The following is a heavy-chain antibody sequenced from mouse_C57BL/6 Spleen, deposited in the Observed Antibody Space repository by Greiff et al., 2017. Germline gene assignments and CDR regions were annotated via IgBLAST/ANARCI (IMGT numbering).Heavy chain of an antibody. Sequence: VQLKESGPELVKPGASVKISCKASGYSFTDYNMNWVKQSNGKSLEWIGVINPNYGTTSYNQKFKGKATLTVDQSSSTAYMQLNSLTSEDSAVYYCAGIYYDYDEVAMDYWGQGTSVTVSS. J-gene: IGHJ4*01. D-gene: IGHD2-4*01. CDR3: AGIYYDYDEVAMDY. CDR2: INPNYGTT. V-gene: IGHV1-39*01. CDR1: GYSFTDYN.